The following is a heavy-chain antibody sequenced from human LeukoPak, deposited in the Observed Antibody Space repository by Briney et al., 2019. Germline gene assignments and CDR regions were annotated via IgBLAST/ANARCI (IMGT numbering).Heavy chain of an antibody. J-gene: IGHJ4*02. CDR1: GGSVGSAGYY. Sequence: SGTLSLTCSVSGGSVGSAGYYWSLIRQPPGGGLEWIGYIYYIRNTNYNPSLKSRVTMSLDPSKNEFSLRLNSETAADTAVYYCARTQSQSGSYRYYFGYWGQGTLVTVSS. V-gene: IGHV4-61*08. CDR3: ARTQSQSGSYRYYFGY. D-gene: IGHD1-26*01. CDR2: IYYIRNT.